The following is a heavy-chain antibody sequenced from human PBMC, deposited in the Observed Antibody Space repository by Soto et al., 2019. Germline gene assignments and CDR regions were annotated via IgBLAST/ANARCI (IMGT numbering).Heavy chain of an antibody. CDR1: GGSISSGGYY. V-gene: IGHV4-31*03. Sequence: QMQLQESGPGLVKPSQTLSLTCTVSGGSISSGGYYWSWIRQHPGKGLEWIGYIYYSGSTYYNPSPKSRVTITVDTSKNQFSLKLSSVTAADTAVYYCARYSSSCVDYWGQGTLVTVSS. CDR2: IYYSGST. D-gene: IGHD6-13*01. J-gene: IGHJ4*02. CDR3: ARYSSSCVDY.